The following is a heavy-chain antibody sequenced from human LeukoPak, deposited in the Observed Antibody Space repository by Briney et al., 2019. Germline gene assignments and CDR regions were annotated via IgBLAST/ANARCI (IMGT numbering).Heavy chain of an antibody. CDR3: ARDVAARPQRGAFDI. CDR2: ISAYNGNT. V-gene: IGHV1-18*01. Sequence: ASVKVSCKASGYTFTSYGISWVRQAPGQGLEWMGWISAYNGNTNYAQKLQGRVTMTTDTSTSTAYMELRSLRPDDTAVYYCARDVAARPQRGAFDIWGQGTMVTVSS. D-gene: IGHD6-6*01. CDR1: GYTFTSYG. J-gene: IGHJ3*02.